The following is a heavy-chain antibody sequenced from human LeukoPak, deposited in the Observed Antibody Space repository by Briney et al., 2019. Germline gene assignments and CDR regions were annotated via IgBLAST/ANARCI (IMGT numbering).Heavy chain of an antibody. D-gene: IGHD3-10*01. CDR3: ARDREDYLGEVFDY. Sequence: ASVKVSCKASRYTFTSYGISWVRQPPAHGLEWMAWTTAYNGNTNYAQKLQGRGTMTTDTSTSTAYMELRSLRSDDTAVYYCARDREDYLGEVFDYWGQGTLVTVSS. V-gene: IGHV1-18*01. CDR2: TTAYNGNT. CDR1: RYTFTSYG. J-gene: IGHJ4*02.